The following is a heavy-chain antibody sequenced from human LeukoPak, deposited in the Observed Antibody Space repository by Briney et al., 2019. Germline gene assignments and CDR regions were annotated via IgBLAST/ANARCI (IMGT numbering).Heavy chain of an antibody. CDR3: ARGRVRGLSYYYYYMDV. CDR2: IYYSGST. CDR1: GGSISSYY. D-gene: IGHD3-10*01. J-gene: IGHJ6*03. V-gene: IGHV4-59*01. Sequence: NPSETLSPTCTVSGGSISSYYWSWIRQPPGKGLEWIGYIYYSGSTNHNPSLKSRVTISVDTSKNQFSLKLSSVTAADTAVYYCARGRVRGLSYYYYYMDVWGKRTTVTVSS.